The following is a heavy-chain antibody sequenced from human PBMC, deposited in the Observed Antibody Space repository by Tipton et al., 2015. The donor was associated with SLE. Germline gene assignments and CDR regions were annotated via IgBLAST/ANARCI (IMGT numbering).Heavy chain of an antibody. D-gene: IGHD3-3*01. J-gene: IGHJ4*02. V-gene: IGHV4-39*07. Sequence: TLSLTCTVSGDSISSSTYFWGWIRQPPGKGLEWIGNINYSGSTYYNPSLKSRVTISVDTSKNQFSLKLSSVTAADTAVYYCARDLVSYDFWSGYRGYFDYWGQGTLVTVSS. CDR1: GDSISSSTYF. CDR2: INYSGST. CDR3: ARDLVSYDFWSGYRGYFDY.